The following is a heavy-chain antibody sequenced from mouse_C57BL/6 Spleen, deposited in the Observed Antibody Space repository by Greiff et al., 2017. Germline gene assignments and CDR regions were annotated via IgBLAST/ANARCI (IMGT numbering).Heavy chain of an antibody. CDR3: ARSITTVVPPTRYFDV. Sequence: QVQLQQPGAELVKPGASVKLSCKASGYTFTSYWMPWVKQRPGQGLEWIGMIHPNSGSTKYNEKFKSKATLTVDKSSSTAYMQLSSLTSEGSAVYYCARSITTVVPPTRYFDVWGTGTTVTVSS. J-gene: IGHJ1*03. V-gene: IGHV1-64*01. D-gene: IGHD1-1*01. CDR1: GYTFTSYW. CDR2: IHPNSGST.